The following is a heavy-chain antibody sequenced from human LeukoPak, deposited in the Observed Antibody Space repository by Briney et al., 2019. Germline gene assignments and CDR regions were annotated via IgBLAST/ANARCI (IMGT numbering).Heavy chain of an antibody. V-gene: IGHV3-30*18. D-gene: IGHD1-26*01. CDR1: GFTFSSYG. CDR3: AKDRFAGATRYYFDY. J-gene: IGHJ4*02. CDR2: ISYDGSNK. Sequence: GRSLRLSCAASGFTFSSYGMHWVRQAPGKGLEWVAVISYDGSNKYYADSVKGRFTISRDNSKNTVYLQMNSLRAEDTAVYYCAKDRFAGATRYYFDYRGQGTLVTVSS.